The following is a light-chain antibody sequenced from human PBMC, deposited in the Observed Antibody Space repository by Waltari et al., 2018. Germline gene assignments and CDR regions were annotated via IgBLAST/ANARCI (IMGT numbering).Light chain of an antibody. CDR1: SSDVGRYNL. Sequence: QSALTQPASVSGSPGQSITIPCPGTSSDVGRYNLVPRYQQHPGKAPKLTIYEVSKRPSGVSNRFSGSKSGNTASLTISGLQAEDEADYYCCSYAGSSTFVFGGGTKLTVL. CDR2: EVS. CDR3: CSYAGSSTFV. J-gene: IGLJ2*01. V-gene: IGLV2-23*02.